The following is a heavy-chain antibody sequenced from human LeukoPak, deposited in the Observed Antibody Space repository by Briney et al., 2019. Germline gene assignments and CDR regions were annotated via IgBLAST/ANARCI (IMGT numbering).Heavy chain of an antibody. J-gene: IGHJ5*02. Sequence: GASVKVSCKASGGTLNSHTFGWVRQAPGQGLEWMGRITPIIDSAKYAQNFQDRVSITADKSTSTVYMELSSLRSEDTAVYFCARVNLRGSQYNWFDPWGQGTLVTVSS. D-gene: IGHD1-26*01. CDR1: GGTLNSHT. V-gene: IGHV1-69*08. CDR2: ITPIIDSA. CDR3: ARVNLRGSQYNWFDP.